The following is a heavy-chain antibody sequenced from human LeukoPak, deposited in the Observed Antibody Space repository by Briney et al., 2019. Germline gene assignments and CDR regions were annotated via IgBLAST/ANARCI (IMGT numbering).Heavy chain of an antibody. V-gene: IGHV4-59*08. CDR2: IYYSGST. Sequence: SETLSLTCAVYGGSFSGYYWSWIRQPPGKGLEWIGYIYYSGSTNYNPSLKSRVTISVDTSKNQFSLKLSSVTAADTAVYYCARSYYYDSSGYYDFDYWGQGTLVTVSS. D-gene: IGHD3-22*01. CDR1: GGSFSGYY. CDR3: ARSYYYDSSGYYDFDY. J-gene: IGHJ4*02.